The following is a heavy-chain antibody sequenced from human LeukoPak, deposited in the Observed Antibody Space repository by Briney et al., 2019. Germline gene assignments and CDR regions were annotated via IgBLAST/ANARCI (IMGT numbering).Heavy chain of an antibody. V-gene: IGHV3-21*01. J-gene: IGHJ3*01. CDR1: GFTFSSYG. CDR2: ISSSSSYI. CDR3: ARAYIAVRRTRYCPDASFS. D-gene: IGHD2-8*01. Sequence: GRSLRLSCAASGFTFSSYGIRWVRQAPGKGLEWVSSISSSSSYIYYADSVKGRFTISRDNAKNSLYLQMNSLIAKYTAVYYWARAYIAVRRTRYCPDASFSRVQGTMVTVSS.